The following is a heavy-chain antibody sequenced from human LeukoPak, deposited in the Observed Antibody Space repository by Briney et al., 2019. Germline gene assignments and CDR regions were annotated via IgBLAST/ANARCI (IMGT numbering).Heavy chain of an antibody. CDR1: GFNFRSYV. Sequence: GGSLRLSCAASGFNFRSYVMTWVRQAPGKGLEWVSAIGAFGDSTYYADSVKGRFTISRDNSKDTLYLQMSSLPVEDTAVYYCAKDKTVGGAGTTMADYWGQGTLVTVSS. J-gene: IGHJ4*02. CDR3: AKDKTVGGAGTTMADY. CDR2: IGAFGDST. V-gene: IGHV3-23*01. D-gene: IGHD1-1*01.